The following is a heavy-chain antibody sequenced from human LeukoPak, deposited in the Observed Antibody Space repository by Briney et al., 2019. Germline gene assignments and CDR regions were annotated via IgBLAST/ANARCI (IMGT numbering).Heavy chain of an antibody. CDR1: GGSISNSSSY. V-gene: IGHV4-39*02. CDR2: IYYSGST. J-gene: IGHJ4*02. Sequence: PSETLSLTCTVSGGSISNSSSYWGWIRQPPGKGLEWIGSIYYSGSTYYNPSLKSRVTISVDTSKNQFSLKLSSVTAADTAVYYCAREGALGGGVVNWGQGTLVTVSS. CDR3: AREGALGGGVVN. D-gene: IGHD2-8*02.